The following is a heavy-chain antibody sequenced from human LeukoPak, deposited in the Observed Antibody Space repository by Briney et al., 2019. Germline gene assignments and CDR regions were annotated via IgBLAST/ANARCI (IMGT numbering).Heavy chain of an antibody. Sequence: PGGSLRLSCAASGFTFSSYAMSWVRQAPGKGLEWVSAISGSGGSTYYADSVKGRFIISRDNSKNTLYLQMNSLRAEDTALYYCAKPRGLTIVGAHFDYWGQGTLVTVSS. V-gene: IGHV3-23*01. D-gene: IGHD1-26*01. J-gene: IGHJ4*02. CDR3: AKPRGLTIVGAHFDY. CDR1: GFTFSSYA. CDR2: ISGSGGST.